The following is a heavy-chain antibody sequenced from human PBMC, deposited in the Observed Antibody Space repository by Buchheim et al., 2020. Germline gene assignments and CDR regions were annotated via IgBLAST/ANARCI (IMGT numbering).Heavy chain of an antibody. CDR3: ARDPYGSGSYYNGDY. Sequence: EVQLVESGGGLVQPGGSLRLSCAACGFTSSSYSMNWVRQAPGKGLEWVSYISSSSSTIYYADSVKGRFTISRANAKNSLYLQMNSLRAEDTAVYYCARDPYGSGSYYNGDYWGQGTL. J-gene: IGHJ4*02. D-gene: IGHD3-10*01. V-gene: IGHV3-48*01. CDR1: GFTSSSYS. CDR2: ISSSSSTI.